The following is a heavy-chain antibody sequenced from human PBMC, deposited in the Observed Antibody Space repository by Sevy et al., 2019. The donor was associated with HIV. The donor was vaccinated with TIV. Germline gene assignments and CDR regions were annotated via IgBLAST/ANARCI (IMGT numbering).Heavy chain of an antibody. D-gene: IGHD6-13*01. CDR1: GFTFSDYY. V-gene: IGHV3-11*01. Sequence: GGSLRLSCAASGFTFSDYYMSWIRQAPGKGLEWVAYISSSRNTILYADSVKGRFTISRDNAKNSLSLQMNSLRAEDTAVYYCARDLHTGLTRVTAGYWGQGTLVTVSS. CDR3: ARDLHTGLTRVTAGY. CDR2: ISSSRNTI. J-gene: IGHJ4*02.